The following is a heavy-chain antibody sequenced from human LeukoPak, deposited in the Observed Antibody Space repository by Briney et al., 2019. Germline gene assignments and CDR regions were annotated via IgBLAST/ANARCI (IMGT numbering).Heavy chain of an antibody. Sequence: PSETLSLTCTVSGGSISSSSYYWGWIRQPPGKGLEWIGSIYYSGSTYYNPSLKSRVTMSVDTSKNQFSLKLSSVTAADTAVYYCARQGSSSRFDPWGRGTLVTVSS. CDR1: GGSISSSSYY. V-gene: IGHV4-39*01. CDR3: ARQGSSSRFDP. CDR2: IYYSGST. D-gene: IGHD6-13*01. J-gene: IGHJ5*02.